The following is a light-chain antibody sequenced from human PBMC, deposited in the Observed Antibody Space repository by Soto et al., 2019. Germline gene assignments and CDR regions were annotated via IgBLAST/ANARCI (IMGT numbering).Light chain of an antibody. CDR2: LGS. Sequence: DIVMTHSPLSLPVTPGEPASIPCRSSQSLLHSNGYNYLDWYLQKPGQSPQLLIYLGSNRASGVPDRFSGSGSGTDFTLKISRVEAEDVGVYYCMQALQTWTFGQGTKVDIK. V-gene: IGKV2-28*01. CDR3: MQALQTWT. J-gene: IGKJ1*01. CDR1: QSLLHSNGYNY.